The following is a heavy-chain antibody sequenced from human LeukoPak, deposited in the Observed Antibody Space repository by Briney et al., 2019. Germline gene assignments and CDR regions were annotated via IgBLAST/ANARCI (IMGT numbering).Heavy chain of an antibody. V-gene: IGHV3-33*01. D-gene: IGHD6-19*01. Sequence: GGSLRLSCAASGFTFSSYGMHWVRQAPGKGLEWVAVIWYDGSNKYYADSVKGRFTISRDNSKNTLYLQMNSLRAEDTAVYYCARDGPHSSGWYRYDWFDPWGQGTLVTVSS. J-gene: IGHJ5*02. CDR2: IWYDGSNK. CDR1: GFTFSSYG. CDR3: ARDGPHSSGWYRYDWFDP.